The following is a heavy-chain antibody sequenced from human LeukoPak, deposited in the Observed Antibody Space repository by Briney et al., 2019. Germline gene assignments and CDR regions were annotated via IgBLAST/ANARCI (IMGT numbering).Heavy chain of an antibody. Sequence: SETLSLTCAVSGGSISSGDYYWSWIRQPPGKGLEWIGYIYYSGSTYYNPSLKSRVTISVDTSKNQFSLKLSSVTAADTAVYYCARAAHRSQNLDYWGQGTLVTVSS. V-gene: IGHV4-30-4*08. D-gene: IGHD6-6*01. CDR2: IYYSGST. CDR1: GGSISSGDYY. J-gene: IGHJ4*02. CDR3: ARAAHRSQNLDY.